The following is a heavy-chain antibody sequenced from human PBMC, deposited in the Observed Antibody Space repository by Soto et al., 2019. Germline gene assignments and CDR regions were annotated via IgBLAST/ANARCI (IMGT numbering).Heavy chain of an antibody. CDR2: IIPILGIA. Sequence: ASVKVSCKASGGTFSSYTISWVRQAPGQGLEWMGRIIPILGIANYAQKFQGRVTITADKSTSTAYMELSSLRSEDTAVYYCARDRTPYDPFDPWGQGTLVTVSS. CDR1: GGTFSSYT. V-gene: IGHV1-69*04. J-gene: IGHJ5*02. CDR3: ARDRTPYDPFDP. D-gene: IGHD3-3*01.